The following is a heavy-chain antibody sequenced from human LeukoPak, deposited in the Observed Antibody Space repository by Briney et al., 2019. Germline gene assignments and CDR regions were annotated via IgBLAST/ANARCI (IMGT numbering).Heavy chain of an antibody. D-gene: IGHD2-2*01. V-gene: IGHV4-34*01. CDR2: INHSGST. Sequence: SETLSLTCAVYGGSFSGYYWSWIRQPPGKGLEWIGEINHSGSTSYNPSLKSRVTISVDTSKNQFSLKLSSVTAADTAVYYCAVHCSSTSCDFDYWGQGTLVTVSS. CDR1: GGSFSGYY. J-gene: IGHJ4*02. CDR3: AVHCSSTSCDFDY.